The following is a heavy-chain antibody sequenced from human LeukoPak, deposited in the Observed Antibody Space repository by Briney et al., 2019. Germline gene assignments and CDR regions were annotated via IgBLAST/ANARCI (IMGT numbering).Heavy chain of an antibody. Sequence: GSLRLSFGAPGFPFSSYWMSWVRRAPGKGVGGGASIKQDGREKYYMDSVKGGFTISRDNPKNSLYLQMNSLRAEDTAVYYCATAPHYYYMDVWGKGTTVTISS. V-gene: IGHV3-7*01. CDR1: GFPFSSYW. CDR3: ATAPHYYYMDV. J-gene: IGHJ6*03. CDR2: IKQDGREK.